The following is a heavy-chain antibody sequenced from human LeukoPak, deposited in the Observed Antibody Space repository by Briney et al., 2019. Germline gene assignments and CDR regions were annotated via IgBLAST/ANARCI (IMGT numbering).Heavy chain of an antibody. CDR3: ARGGPPGYSGYDPYGMDV. CDR2: IYSGGST. Sequence: GGSLRLSCASSGFTVIINYMSWVRQAPGKWLEWVSVIYSGGSTYYPDSVKARFPISRDNSKNTLYLQMNSLRAEDTAVYYCARGGPPGYSGYDPYGMDVWGKGTTVTVSS. D-gene: IGHD5-12*01. CDR1: GFTVIINY. J-gene: IGHJ6*04. V-gene: IGHV3-53*01.